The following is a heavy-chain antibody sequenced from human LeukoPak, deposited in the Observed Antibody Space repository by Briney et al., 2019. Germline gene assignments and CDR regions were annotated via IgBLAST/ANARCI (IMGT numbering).Heavy chain of an antibody. CDR3: ARLFGNYQNYFDY. CDR2: ISSSGST. D-gene: IGHD1-7*01. Sequence: SETLSLTCTVSGDSISSGDYYWSWIRQPAGKGLEWIGRISSSGSTNYNPSLKSRVTISVDTSKNQFPLKLRSVTAADTAVYYCARLFGNYQNYFDYWGQGTLVTVSS. V-gene: IGHV4-61*02. J-gene: IGHJ4*02. CDR1: GDSISSGDYY.